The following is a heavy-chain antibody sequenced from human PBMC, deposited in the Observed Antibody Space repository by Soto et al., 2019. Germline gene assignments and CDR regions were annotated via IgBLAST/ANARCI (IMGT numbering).Heavy chain of an antibody. D-gene: IGHD1-1*01. Sequence: QVQLVQSGAEVKKPGASVKVSCKASGYTFSTYGFSWVRQAPGQGLEWMGWIGADNGDTNYAQNFQGRVTMTTDTSTTTSYMELRSLTSDAPAVYFCARDWKGAEGFDPWGQGTLVTVSS. CDR1: GYTFSTYG. CDR3: ARDWKGAEGFDP. V-gene: IGHV1-18*01. J-gene: IGHJ5*02. CDR2: IGADNGDT.